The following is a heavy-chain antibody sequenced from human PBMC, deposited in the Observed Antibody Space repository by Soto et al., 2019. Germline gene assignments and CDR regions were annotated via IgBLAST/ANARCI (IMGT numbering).Heavy chain of an antibody. CDR1: GGTFSSYA. D-gene: IGHD2-15*01. CDR2: IIPIFGTA. V-gene: IGHV1-69*06. Sequence: QVQLVQSGAEVKKPGSSVKVSCKASGGTFSSYAISWVRQAPGQGLEWMGGIIPIFGTANYAQKFQGRVTITADKSTSTAYREPSSLRAEDTAVYYCARDGDDCSGGRCSNWCDPWGQGTLVTVAS. J-gene: IGHJ5*02. CDR3: ARDGDDCSGGRCSNWCDP.